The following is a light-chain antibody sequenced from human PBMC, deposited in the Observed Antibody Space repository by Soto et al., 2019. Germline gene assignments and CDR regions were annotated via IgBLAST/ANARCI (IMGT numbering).Light chain of an antibody. CDR1: SGHSSYI. CDR2: LEGSGSY. V-gene: IGLV4-60*03. CDR3: ETWDSNVYV. Sequence: QSVPTQSSSASASLGSSVKLTCTLSSGHSSYIIAWHQQQPGKAPRYLMKLEGSGSYNKGSGVPDRFSGSSSGADRYLTISNLQSEDEADYYCETWDSNVYVFGTGTKVTVL. J-gene: IGLJ1*01.